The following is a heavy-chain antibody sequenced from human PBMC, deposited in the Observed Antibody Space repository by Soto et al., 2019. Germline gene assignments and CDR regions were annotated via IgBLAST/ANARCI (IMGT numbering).Heavy chain of an antibody. CDR1: GGSVTRYW. CDR3: ATRSYRGGDCYSYLQH. J-gene: IGHJ1*01. D-gene: IGHD2-21*02. CDR2: IYPGDSDT. Sequence: EALKISDERCGGSVTRYWIASYHQMTEKGLEWMGIIYPGDSDTRYSPSFQGQVTISADKSISTAYLQWSSLKASDTAMYYCATRSYRGGDCYSYLQHSGQRILLSVYS. V-gene: IGHV5-51*07.